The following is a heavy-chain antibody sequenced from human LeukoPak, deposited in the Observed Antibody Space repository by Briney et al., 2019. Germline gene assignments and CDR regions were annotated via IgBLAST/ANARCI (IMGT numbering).Heavy chain of an antibody. Sequence: SETLSLTCAVYGGSFSGYYWSWIRQPPGKGLEWIGEINHSGSTNYNPSLKSRVTMSVDTSKNQFSLKLSSVTAADTAVYYCARGNYYYGSGFRYWGQGTLVTASS. CDR3: ARGNYYYGSGFRY. CDR1: GGSFSGYY. D-gene: IGHD3-10*01. CDR2: INHSGST. J-gene: IGHJ4*02. V-gene: IGHV4-34*01.